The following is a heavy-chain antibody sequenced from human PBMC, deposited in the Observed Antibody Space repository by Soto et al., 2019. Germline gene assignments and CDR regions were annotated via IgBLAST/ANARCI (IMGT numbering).Heavy chain of an antibody. Sequence: GASVKVSCKASGYTFTSSDINWVRQATGQGLEWMGWMNPNSGNTGYAQKFQGRVTMTRNPSISTSYMELSSLRSEDLAVYYCVRGQTQAARPLDVWGEGTTVTVSS. CDR2: MNPNSGNT. D-gene: IGHD6-6*01. CDR1: GYTFTSSD. J-gene: IGHJ6*04. CDR3: VRGQTQAARPLDV. V-gene: IGHV1-8*01.